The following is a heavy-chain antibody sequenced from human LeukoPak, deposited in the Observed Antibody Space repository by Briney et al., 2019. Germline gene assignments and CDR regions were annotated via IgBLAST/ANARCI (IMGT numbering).Heavy chain of an antibody. V-gene: IGHV3-7*01. CDR2: IKQDGSEK. CDR1: GFTFSSYE. J-gene: IGHJ4*02. Sequence: LPGGSPRLSCAASGFTFSSYEMNWVRQAPGKGLEWVANIKQDGSEKYYVDSVKGRFTISRDNAKNSLYLQMNSLRAEDTAVYYCARGDFWSGPGFDYWGQGTLVTVSS. CDR3: ARGDFWSGPGFDY. D-gene: IGHD3-3*01.